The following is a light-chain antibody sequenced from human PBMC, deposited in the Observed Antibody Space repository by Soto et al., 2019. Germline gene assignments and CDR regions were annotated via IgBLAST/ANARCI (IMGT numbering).Light chain of an antibody. CDR1: QSISRNY. Sequence: MVLTQSPGTLSLSPGERVTLSCRASQSISRNYLAWYQQKPGLAPRLIMYHGFRTAAGTPDRCSGRGSGTDFGLNTSRLEPEDFAVYYCQQYGSLVPGLTFGGGTKVEIK. V-gene: IGKV3-20*01. CDR2: HGF. J-gene: IGKJ4*01. CDR3: QQYGSLVPGLT.